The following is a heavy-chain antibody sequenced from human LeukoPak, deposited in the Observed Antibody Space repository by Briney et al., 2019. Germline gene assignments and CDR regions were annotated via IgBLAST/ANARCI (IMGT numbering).Heavy chain of an antibody. D-gene: IGHD3-22*01. V-gene: IGHV4-59*08. CDR1: GGSISSYY. J-gene: IGHJ4*02. Sequence: SETLSPTCTVSGGSISSYYWSWIRQPPGKGLEWIGYIYYSGSTNYNPSLKSRVTISVDTSKNQFSLKLSSVTAADTAVYYCARTYYYDSSGYYPFDYWGQGTLVTVSS. CDR3: ARTYYYDSSGYYPFDY. CDR2: IYYSGST.